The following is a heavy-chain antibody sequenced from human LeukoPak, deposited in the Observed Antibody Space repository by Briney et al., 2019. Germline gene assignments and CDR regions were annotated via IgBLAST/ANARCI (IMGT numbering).Heavy chain of an antibody. V-gene: IGHV3-30-3*01. CDR3: ARGHDYGDYYFDY. D-gene: IGHD4-17*01. Sequence: GGSRRFSCAASGLTFSSYAMHWVRKAPGKGLEWGAVISYDGSNKYYADSVKGRFTISRDNSKNTLYLQMNSLRAEDTAVYYCARGHDYGDYYFDYWGQGTLVTVSS. J-gene: IGHJ4*02. CDR1: GLTFSSYA. CDR2: ISYDGSNK.